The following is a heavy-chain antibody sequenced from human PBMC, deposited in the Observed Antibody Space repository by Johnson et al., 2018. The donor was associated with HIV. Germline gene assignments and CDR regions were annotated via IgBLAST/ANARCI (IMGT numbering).Heavy chain of an antibody. V-gene: IGHV3-66*01. CDR2: LFSGGTT. Sequence: VQLVESGGGLVQPGGSLRLSCAASGFSVSSYYMSWVRQAPGKGLEWVSVLFSGGTTYYAASVRGRFTISRDNSKNTLFLQMNSLRAEDTAVYYCAKGGPDAFDIWGQGTMVTVSS. J-gene: IGHJ3*02. CDR1: GFSVSSYY. CDR3: AKGGPDAFDI. D-gene: IGHD1-26*01.